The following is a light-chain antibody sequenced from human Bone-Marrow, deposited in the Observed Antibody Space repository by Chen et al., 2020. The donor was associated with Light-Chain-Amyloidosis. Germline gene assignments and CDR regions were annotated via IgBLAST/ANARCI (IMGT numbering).Light chain of an antibody. V-gene: IGLV3-25*03. J-gene: IGLJ2*01. CDR2: RDT. CDR1: DLPTKY. CDR3: QSADSSGTYEVR. Sequence: SYELTQPPSVSVSPGQTARITCSGDDLPTKYAYWYQQKPGQAPVLVIHRDTERPSGISERFSGSSSGTTARLTNSGVQAEDEADYLCQSADSSGTYEVRVGGGTKLTVL.